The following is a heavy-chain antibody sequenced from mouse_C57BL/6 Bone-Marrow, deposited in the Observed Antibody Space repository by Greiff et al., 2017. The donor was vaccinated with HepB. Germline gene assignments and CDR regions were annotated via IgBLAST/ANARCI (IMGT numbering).Heavy chain of an antibody. CDR1: GYAFTNYL. CDR2: INPGSGGT. J-gene: IGHJ2*01. V-gene: IGHV1-54*01. CDR3: ARRVDY. Sequence: VQLQQSGAELVRPGTSVKVSCKASGYAFTNYLIEWVKQRPGQGLERIGVINPGSGGTNYNEKFKGKATLTADKSSSTAYMQLSSLTSEDSAVYFCARRVDYWGQGTTLTVSS.